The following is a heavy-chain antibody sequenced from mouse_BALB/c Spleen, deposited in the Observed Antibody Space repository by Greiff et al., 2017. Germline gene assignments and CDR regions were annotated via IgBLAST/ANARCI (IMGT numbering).Heavy chain of an antibody. V-gene: IGHV5-4*02. Sequence: EVQVVESGGGLVKPGGSLKLSCAASGFTFSDYYMYWVRQTPEKRLEWVATISDGGSYTYYPDSVKGRFTISRDNAKNNLYLQMSSLKSEDTAMYYCARSPYDYGFAYWGQGTLVTVSA. CDR3: ARSPYDYGFAY. CDR2: ISDGGSYT. CDR1: GFTFSDYY. D-gene: IGHD2-4*01. J-gene: IGHJ3*01.